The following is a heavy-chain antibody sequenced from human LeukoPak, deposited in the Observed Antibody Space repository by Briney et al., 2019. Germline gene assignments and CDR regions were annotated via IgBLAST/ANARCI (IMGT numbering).Heavy chain of an antibody. CDR1: GYPISSTYY. J-gene: IGHJ4*02. CDR3: ATCVRGTTDFDY. CDR2: VHHSGST. Sequence: NPSETLSLTCTVSGYPISSTYYWGWIRQPPGRGLEWIGSVHHSGSTYYNPSLKSRVTISVDTSKSQFSMNLRSVTAADTAVYYCATCVRGTTDFDYWGQGTLVTVSS. D-gene: IGHD1-1*01. V-gene: IGHV4-38-2*02.